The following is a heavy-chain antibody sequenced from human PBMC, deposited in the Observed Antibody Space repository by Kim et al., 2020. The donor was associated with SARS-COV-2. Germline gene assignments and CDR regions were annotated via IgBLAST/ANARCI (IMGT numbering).Heavy chain of an antibody. CDR2: INTKTKNP. CDR3: ARGDPRDY. J-gene: IGHJ4*02. Sequence: ASVKVSCKASGYTFNNYAMNWVRQAPGRGLEWMGWINTKTKNPTYAQDFTGRFVFSLDTSVRTPYLQINSLKAEDTAVYYCARGDPRDYWGQGTLVTVSS. CDR1: GYTFNNYA. V-gene: IGHV7-4-1*02.